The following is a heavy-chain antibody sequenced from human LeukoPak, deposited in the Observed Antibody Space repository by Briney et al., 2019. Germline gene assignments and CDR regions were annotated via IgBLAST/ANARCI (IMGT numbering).Heavy chain of an antibody. V-gene: IGHV3-53*01. J-gene: IGHJ4*02. CDR3: ARGVEPLAANSLAY. Sequence: GGSLRLSCAASGFTVITDDMTWVRQAPGKGLEWVSVLYSDGNTKYADSVQGRFTISRDNSKNTLYLEMNSLSPDDTAVYYCARGVEPLAANSLAYWGQGTLVTVSS. CDR2: LYSDGNT. CDR1: GFTVITDD. D-gene: IGHD1-14*01.